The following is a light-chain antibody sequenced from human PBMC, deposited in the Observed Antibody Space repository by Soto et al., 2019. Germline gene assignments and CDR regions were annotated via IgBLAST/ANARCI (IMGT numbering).Light chain of an antibody. CDR2: DVS. J-gene: IGLJ2*01. V-gene: IGLV2-14*01. CDR1: SSDVGGYNY. CDR3: SSYTSSSTRV. Sequence: QSALTQPASVSGSPGQSITISCTGTSSDVGGYNYVSWYQQHPGKAPKLMIYDVSNRPSGVSNRFSGSKSGNTASLTISGLQAEDEADYCCSSYTSSSTRVFGGGTKRTVL.